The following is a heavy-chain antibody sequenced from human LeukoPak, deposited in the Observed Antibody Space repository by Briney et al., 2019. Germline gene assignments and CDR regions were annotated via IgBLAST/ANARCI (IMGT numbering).Heavy chain of an antibody. J-gene: IGHJ4*02. D-gene: IGHD2-2*01. CDR3: ARGLPGNYGYFDY. CDR1: AFTFPNYW. CDR2: IKTDGSIT. Sequence: GGSLRLSCAASAFTFPNYWMHWVRQAPGEGLVWVPRIKTDGSITNYADSVKGRFTISRDNAMNTLYLQMNSLRVEDTAVYFCARGLPGNYGYFDYWGQGALVTISS. V-gene: IGHV3-74*01.